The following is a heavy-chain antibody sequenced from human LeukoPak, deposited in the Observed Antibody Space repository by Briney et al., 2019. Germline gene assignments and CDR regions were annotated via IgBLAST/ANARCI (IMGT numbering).Heavy chain of an antibody. CDR1: GDSISTYY. CDR3: ARQRDRSGYYGDFDY. V-gene: IGHV4-59*08. CDR2: IYYSGST. D-gene: IGHD3-22*01. J-gene: IGHJ4*02. Sequence: PSETLFLTCTVSGDSISTYYWSWIRQPPGKGLEWIGYIYYSGSTNYNPSLKSRVTISVDTSRNQFSLKLSSVTAADTAVYYCARQRDRSGYYGDFDYWGQGTLVTVSS.